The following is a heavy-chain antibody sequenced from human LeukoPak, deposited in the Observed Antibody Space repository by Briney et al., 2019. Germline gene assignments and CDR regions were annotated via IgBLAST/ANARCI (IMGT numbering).Heavy chain of an antibody. CDR3: ARTNFKVGATFDY. J-gene: IGHJ4*02. V-gene: IGHV3-7*03. Sequence: GGSLRLSCAASGFTFSSYWMSWVRQAPGKGLEWVANIKQDGSEKYYADSVKGRFTISRDNAKNSLYLQMNSLRAEDTAVYYCARTNFKVGATFDYWGQGTLVTVSS. D-gene: IGHD1-26*01. CDR1: GFTFSSYW. CDR2: IKQDGSEK.